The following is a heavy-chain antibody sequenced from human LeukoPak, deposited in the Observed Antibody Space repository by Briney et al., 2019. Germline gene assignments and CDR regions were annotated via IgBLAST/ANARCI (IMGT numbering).Heavy chain of an antibody. Sequence: SETLSLTCTVPGGSISSYYWNWIRQPPGKGLEWIGYIYYSGSTNYNPSLKSRVTISVDTSKNQFSLKLSSVTAADTAVYYCARDVGATPGYFDYWGQGTLVTVSS. CDR1: GGSISSYY. CDR2: IYYSGST. D-gene: IGHD1-26*01. CDR3: ARDVGATPGYFDY. V-gene: IGHV4-59*01. J-gene: IGHJ4*02.